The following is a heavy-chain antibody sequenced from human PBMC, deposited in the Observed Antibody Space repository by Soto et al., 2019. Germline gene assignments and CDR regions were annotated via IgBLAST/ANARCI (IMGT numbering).Heavy chain of an antibody. J-gene: IGHJ6*02. Sequence: SETLSLTCAVSGGSISSSNWWSWVRQPPGKGLEWIGEIYHSGSTNYNPSLKSRVTISVDKFKNQFSLKLSSVTAADTAVYYCATGTGYYYGMDVWGQGTTVTVSS. CDR3: ATGTGYYYGMDV. CDR1: GGSISSSNW. CDR2: IYHSGST. D-gene: IGHD1-7*01. V-gene: IGHV4-4*02.